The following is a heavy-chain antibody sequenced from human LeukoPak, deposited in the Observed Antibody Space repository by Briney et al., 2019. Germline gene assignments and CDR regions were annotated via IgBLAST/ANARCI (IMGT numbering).Heavy chain of an antibody. CDR1: GFTFSSYA. CDR2: INPDGSTR. Sequence: GGSLRLSCAASGFTFSSYAMSWVRQAPGKGLEWVASINPDGSTRHHVDSVKGRFTISRDNAKKSLSLQMGALRAEDTAVYFCAKLLGTATRYDYWGLGTLVIASS. CDR3: AKLLGTATRYDY. V-gene: IGHV3-7*01. D-gene: IGHD1-7*01. J-gene: IGHJ4*02.